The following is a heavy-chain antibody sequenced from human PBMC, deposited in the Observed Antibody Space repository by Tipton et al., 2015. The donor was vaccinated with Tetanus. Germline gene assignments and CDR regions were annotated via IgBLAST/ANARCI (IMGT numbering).Heavy chain of an antibody. CDR1: GGSISTYY. J-gene: IGHJ4*02. V-gene: IGHV4-59*01. D-gene: IGHD6-19*01. Sequence: TLSLTCTVSGGSISTYYWSWVRQPPGRGLEWIGNVHNSGSTKYSPSLRSRVTLSVGTSKNQFSLKLSAVTAADTAVYYCARLVKQWLIPEDYWGQGTLVTVSS. CDR2: VHNSGST. CDR3: ARLVKQWLIPEDY.